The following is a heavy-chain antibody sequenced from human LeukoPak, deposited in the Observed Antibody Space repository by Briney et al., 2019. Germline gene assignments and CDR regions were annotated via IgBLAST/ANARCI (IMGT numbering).Heavy chain of an antibody. CDR2: IKSNVNSSAT. J-gene: IGHJ5*02. D-gene: IGHD4-17*01. CDR3: TRLAYVDFRFDP. CDR1: GFTFSGSA. Sequence: PGGPLRLSCAASGFTFSGSAIHWVRQASGKGLEWVGCIKSNVNSSATEYVASVKGRFTISRDDSKNTAYLQMNDLKTEDTAVYYCTRLAYVDFRFDPWGQGTLVTVSS. V-gene: IGHV3-73*01.